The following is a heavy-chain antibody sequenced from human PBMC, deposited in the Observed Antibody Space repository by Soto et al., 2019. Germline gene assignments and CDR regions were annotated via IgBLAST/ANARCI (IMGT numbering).Heavy chain of an antibody. V-gene: IGHV4-34*01. CDR3: ARAPMVRGVDNFDY. Sequence: QVQLQQWGAGLLKPSETLSLTCAVYGESFSGYYWSWIRQPPGKGLEWIGEINHSGSTNYNPSLKSRVTISVDTSKNQFSLKLSSVTAADTAVYYCARAPMVRGVDNFDYWGQGTLVTVSS. J-gene: IGHJ4*02. CDR1: GESFSGYY. D-gene: IGHD3-10*01. CDR2: INHSGST.